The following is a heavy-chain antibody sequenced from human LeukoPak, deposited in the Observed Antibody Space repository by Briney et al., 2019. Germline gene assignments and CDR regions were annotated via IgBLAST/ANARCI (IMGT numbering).Heavy chain of an antibody. CDR3: ARELYYFDY. J-gene: IGHJ4*02. CDR1: GGSFSGHY. CDR2: IYYSGST. D-gene: IGHD2-15*01. Sequence: SSETLSLTCTVSGGSFSGHYWSWIRQPPGKGLQWIGYIYYSGSTNYNPSLKSRVTLSLDTSKNQFSLKLTSVTAADTAVYYCARELYYFDYWGQGTLVTVSS. V-gene: IGHV4-59*11.